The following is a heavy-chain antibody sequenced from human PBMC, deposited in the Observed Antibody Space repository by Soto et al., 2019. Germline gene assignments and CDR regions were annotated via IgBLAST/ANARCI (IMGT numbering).Heavy chain of an antibody. CDR1: GGSISSYY. D-gene: IGHD2-15*01. V-gene: IGHV4-59*01. J-gene: IGHJ5*02. Sequence: PSETLSLTCTVSGGSISSYYWSWIRQPPGKGLEWIGYIYYSGSTNYNPSLKSRVTISVDTSKNQFSLKLSSVTAADTAVYYCARNYFGCSCCSCHLNGFDPWGQGTLVTVSA. CDR3: ARNYFGCSCCSCHLNGFDP. CDR2: IYYSGST.